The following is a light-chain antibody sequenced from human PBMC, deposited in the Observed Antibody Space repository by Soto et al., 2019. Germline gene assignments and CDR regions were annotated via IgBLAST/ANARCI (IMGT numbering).Light chain of an antibody. CDR3: QQTYSPTIT. CDR1: ETIRSY. Sequence: DIQMTQSPSSLSASVGDRVTITCRASETIRSYLNWYQQKRGKAPKLXIYAASSLQSGVPSSFSGSGSGTDFTLTISSLQPEDFATYVCQQTYSPTITFGQGTRLEIK. V-gene: IGKV1-39*01. CDR2: AAS. J-gene: IGKJ5*01.